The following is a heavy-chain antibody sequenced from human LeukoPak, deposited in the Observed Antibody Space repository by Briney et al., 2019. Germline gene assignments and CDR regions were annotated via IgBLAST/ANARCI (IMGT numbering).Heavy chain of an antibody. CDR1: GFTFCDYA. V-gene: IGHV3-49*03. CDR3: TRDSDWIFDH. J-gene: IGHJ4*02. D-gene: IGHD1-1*01. CDR2: MRRKVYGGTI. Sequence: GGSLRLSCTASGFTFCDYAMSWFRQAPGKGLEWVGVMRRKVYGGTIEYAAPVKGRFTISRDDSKSIVYLQMNSLKTEDTAVYYCTRDSDWIFDHWGQGTLVTVSS.